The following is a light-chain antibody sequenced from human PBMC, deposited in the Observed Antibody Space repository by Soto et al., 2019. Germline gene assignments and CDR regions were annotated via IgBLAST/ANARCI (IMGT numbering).Light chain of an antibody. Sequence: IVLTQSPGTLSLSPGDSATLSCWASQTVNSRYLAWYQQKPGQAPGLLIYGASSRATGIPDRFSGSGSGTEFTLTISSLQSEDFAVYYCQQYNNWPRTFGQGTKVDNK. CDR2: GAS. CDR1: QTVNSRY. CDR3: QQYNNWPRT. J-gene: IGKJ1*01. V-gene: IGKV3-20*01.